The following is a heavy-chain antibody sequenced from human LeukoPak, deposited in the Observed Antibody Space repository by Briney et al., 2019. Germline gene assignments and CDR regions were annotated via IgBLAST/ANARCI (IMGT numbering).Heavy chain of an antibody. CDR1: GFTFSSYW. V-gene: IGHV3-23*01. CDR2: ISGSGGST. Sequence: GGSLRLSCAASGFTFSSYWMSWVRQAPGKGLEWVSTISGSGGSTYYADSVKGRLTISRDNSKNTLYLQMNSLRAEDTAVYYCARRAGAYSHPYDYWGQGTLVTVSS. CDR3: ARRAGAYSHPYDY. D-gene: IGHD4/OR15-4a*01. J-gene: IGHJ4*02.